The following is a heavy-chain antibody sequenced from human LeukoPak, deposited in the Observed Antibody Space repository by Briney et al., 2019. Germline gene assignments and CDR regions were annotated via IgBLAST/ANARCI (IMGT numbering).Heavy chain of an antibody. D-gene: IGHD2-2*02. J-gene: IGHJ4*02. CDR1: GGSISSGGYS. V-gene: IGHV4-30-2*01. CDR2: IYHSGST. Sequence: SQTLSLTCAVSGGSISSGGYSWSWIRQPPGKGLEWIGYIYHSGSTYYNPSLKSRVTISVDRSKNQFSLKLSSVTAADTAVYYCARVVGPLYTDYWGQGTLVTVSS. CDR3: ARVVGPLYTDY.